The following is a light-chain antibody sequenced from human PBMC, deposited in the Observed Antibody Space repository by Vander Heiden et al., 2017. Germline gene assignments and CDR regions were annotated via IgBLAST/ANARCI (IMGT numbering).Light chain of an antibody. Sequence: EFLFTHSPGTLSSPPGERATLSCSASQCASRSYLAWYQQKPGQAHKLLIYGAANRATGIPDRFSGSGSGKDFTLTISRLETEDFALYYCQQYGSSPRTFGQGTKVEIK. CDR1: QCASRSY. J-gene: IGKJ1*01. CDR2: GAA. CDR3: QQYGSSPRT. V-gene: IGKV3-20*01.